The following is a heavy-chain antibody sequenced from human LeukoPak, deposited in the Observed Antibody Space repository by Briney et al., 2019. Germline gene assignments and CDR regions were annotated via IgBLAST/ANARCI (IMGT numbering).Heavy chain of an antibody. J-gene: IGHJ4*02. CDR3: ARGTVAGTELVDY. V-gene: IGHV3-30-3*01. D-gene: IGHD6-19*01. CDR2: ISYDGSNK. Sequence: PGGSLRLSCAASGFSFSTYAMHWVRQAPGKGLEWVAVISYDGSNKYYADSVKGRFTISRDNSKNTLYLQMNSLRAEDTAVYYCARGTVAGTELVDYWGQGTLVTVSS. CDR1: GFSFSTYA.